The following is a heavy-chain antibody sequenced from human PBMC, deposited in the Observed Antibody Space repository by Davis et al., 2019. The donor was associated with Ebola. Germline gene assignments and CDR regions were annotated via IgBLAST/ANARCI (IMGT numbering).Heavy chain of an antibody. CDR2: TRNKANSYTT. D-gene: IGHD3-22*01. Sequence: GESLKISCAASGFTFSDHYMDWVRQAPGKGLEWVGRTRNKANSYTTEYAASVKGRFTISRDDSKNSLYLQMNSLKTEDTAVYYCAIFSAYYDSSGYYYFDYWGQGTLVTVSS. V-gene: IGHV3-72*01. CDR1: GFTFSDHY. CDR3: AIFSAYYDSSGYYYFDY. J-gene: IGHJ4*02.